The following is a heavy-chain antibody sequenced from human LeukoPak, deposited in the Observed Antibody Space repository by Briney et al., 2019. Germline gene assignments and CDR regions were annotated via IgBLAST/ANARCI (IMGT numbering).Heavy chain of an antibody. Sequence: SETLSLTCTVSGGSISTYYWSSIRQPPGKGLEWIVYIYYSGSNNYNPSLKSRVTISIDTSKNQFSLNLSSVTAADTAVYYCARSERYSSGWYFYFDYWGQGTLVTVSS. CDR2: IYYSGSN. J-gene: IGHJ4*02. D-gene: IGHD6-19*01. CDR1: GGSISTYY. CDR3: ARSERYSSGWYFYFDY. V-gene: IGHV4-59*01.